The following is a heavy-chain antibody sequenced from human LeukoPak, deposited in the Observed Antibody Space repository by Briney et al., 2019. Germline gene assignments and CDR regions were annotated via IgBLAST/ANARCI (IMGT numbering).Heavy chain of an antibody. V-gene: IGHV3-20*04. D-gene: IGHD3-22*01. Sequence: GGSLRLSCATSGFTFDDYGMSWVRQAPGKGLEWVSGINWNGGSTGYADSVKGRFTISRDNAKNSLYLQMNSLRAEDTALYYCARATYYYDSSGYYHIRDYFGYWGQGTLVTVSS. CDR3: ARATYYYDSSGYYHIRDYFGY. CDR2: INWNGGST. CDR1: GFTFDDYG. J-gene: IGHJ4*02.